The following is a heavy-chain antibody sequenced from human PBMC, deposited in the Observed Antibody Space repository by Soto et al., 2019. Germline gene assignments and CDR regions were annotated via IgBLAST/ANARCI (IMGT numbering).Heavy chain of an antibody. J-gene: IGHJ5*02. V-gene: IGHV3-48*02. CDR3: ARVLRTRSGWGGRIAVGTNWFDP. CDR2: ISSSSSTI. Sequence: EVQLVESGGGLAQPGGSLRLSCAASGFTFSSYSMNWVRQAPGKGLEWVSYISSSSSTIYYADSVKGRFTISRDNAKNSLYLQMNSLRDEDTAVYYCARVLRTRSGWGGRIAVGTNWFDPWGQGTLVTVSS. CDR1: GFTFSSYS. D-gene: IGHD6-19*01.